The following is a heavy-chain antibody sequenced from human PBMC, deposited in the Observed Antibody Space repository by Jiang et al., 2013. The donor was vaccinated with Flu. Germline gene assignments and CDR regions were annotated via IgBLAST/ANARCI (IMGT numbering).Heavy chain of an antibody. CDR3: ARASDSSGYWLYYFDY. Sequence: VQLLESGGGLVQPGGSLRLSCAASGFTFSSYAMSWVRQAPGKGLEWVSAISGSGGSTYYADSVKGRFTISRDNSKNTLYLQMNSLRAEDTAVYYCARASDSSGYWLYYFDYWGQGTLVTVSS. CDR1: GFTFSSYA. V-gene: IGHV3-23*01. CDR2: ISGSGGST. J-gene: IGHJ4*02. D-gene: IGHD3-22*01.